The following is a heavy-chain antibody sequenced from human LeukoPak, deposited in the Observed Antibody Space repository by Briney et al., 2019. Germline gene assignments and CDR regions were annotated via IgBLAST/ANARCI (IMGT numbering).Heavy chain of an antibody. CDR3: ARAAFAYGGTIDY. CDR2: IIPILGIA. CDR1: GGTFSSFA. Sequence: SVKVSCKASGGTFSSFAISWVRQAPGQGLEWMGRIIPILGIANYAQKFQGRVTITADKSTSTAYMELSSLRSEDTAVYYCARAAFAYGGTIDYWGQGTLVTVSS. D-gene: IGHD4-23*01. J-gene: IGHJ4*02. V-gene: IGHV1-69*04.